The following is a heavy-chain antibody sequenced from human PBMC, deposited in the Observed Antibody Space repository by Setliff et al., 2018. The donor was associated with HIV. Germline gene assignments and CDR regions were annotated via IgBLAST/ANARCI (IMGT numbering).Heavy chain of an antibody. J-gene: IGHJ4*02. Sequence: RLSCAASRFTFTNAWMTWVRQAPGKGLEWLGRIQSKIDGGTTDHAAPVKGRFTISRDDSRNTLYLQMNSLKPEDTAVYYCTTYSGYTDGPVEKYFDYWGQGTLVTVS. CDR1: RFTFTNAW. CDR2: IQSKIDGGTT. D-gene: IGHD5-12*01. V-gene: IGHV3-15*01. CDR3: TTYSGYTDGPVEKYFDY.